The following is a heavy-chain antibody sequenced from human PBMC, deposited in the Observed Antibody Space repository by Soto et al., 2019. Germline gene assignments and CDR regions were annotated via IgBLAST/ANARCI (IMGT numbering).Heavy chain of an antibody. CDR3: ARDRLSGGSYQPTFYS. J-gene: IGHJ4*02. CDR2: IWYDGSNK. CDR1: GFTFSGSA. D-gene: IGHD1-26*01. Sequence: LGGSLRLSCAAWGFTFSGSARLRVRQAPGKGLEWVAVIWYDGSNKYYADSVKGRFNISRDNSKNTLYLQMNSLRAEDTAVYYCARDRLSGGSYQPTFYSLGQRTLVTVSS. V-gene: IGHV3-33*08.